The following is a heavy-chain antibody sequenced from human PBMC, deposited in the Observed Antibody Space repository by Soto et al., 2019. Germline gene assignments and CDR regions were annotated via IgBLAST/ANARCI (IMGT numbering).Heavy chain of an antibody. CDR3: VRDGTRTLRDWFEP. CDR1: VASISGFY. V-gene: IGHV4-4*07. J-gene: IGHJ5*02. D-gene: IGHD1-1*01. Sequence: SQTLSLTCTVSVASISGFYWSFIRKSAGKGLEWIGRIYATGTTDYNPSLKSRVMMSVDTSKKQFSLNLRSVTAADTAVYYCVRDGTRTLRDWFEPWGQGISVTVSS. CDR2: IYATGTT.